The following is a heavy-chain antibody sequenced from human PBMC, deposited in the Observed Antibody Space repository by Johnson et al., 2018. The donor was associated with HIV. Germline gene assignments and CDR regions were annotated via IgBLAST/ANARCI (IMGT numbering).Heavy chain of an antibody. CDR3: SRANSYGDYRAKAFDI. CDR1: GFTFDDYG. Sequence: MQLVESGGGLVQPGRSLRLSCAASGFTFDDYGMSWVRQAPGKGLEWVSGINWNGGSTGYADSVKGRFTISRDNAKNSLYLQMNSLRAEDTALYYCSRANSYGDYRAKAFDIWGQGTMVTVSS. CDR2: INWNGGST. J-gene: IGHJ3*02. D-gene: IGHD4-17*01. V-gene: IGHV3-20*04.